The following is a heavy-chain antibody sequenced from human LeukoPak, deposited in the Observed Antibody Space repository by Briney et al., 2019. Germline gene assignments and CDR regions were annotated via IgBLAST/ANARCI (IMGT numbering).Heavy chain of an antibody. CDR1: GGSFSGYY. CDR2: LNHSGST. CDR3: ARGIAARPDDYYYYMDV. Sequence: SETLSLTCAVYGGSFSGYYWSWIRQPPGKGLEWIGELNHSGSTNYNPSLKSRVTISVDTSKNQFSLKLSSVTAADTAVYYCARGIAARPDDYYYYMDVWGKGTTVTVSS. D-gene: IGHD6-6*01. V-gene: IGHV4-34*01. J-gene: IGHJ6*03.